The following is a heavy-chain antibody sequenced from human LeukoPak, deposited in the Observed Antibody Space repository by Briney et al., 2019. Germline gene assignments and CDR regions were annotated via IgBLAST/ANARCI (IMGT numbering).Heavy chain of an antibody. CDR2: INWNGGST. CDR1: GFTFDDYA. D-gene: IGHD3-22*01. V-gene: IGHV3-20*01. J-gene: IGHJ3*02. Sequence: GGSLRLSCAASGFTFDDYAMHWVRQAPGKGLEWVSLINWNGGSTGYADSVKGRFTISRDNAKNSLYLQMNSLRAEDTALYHCARGGCYYDGSGLAFDIWGQGTMVTVSS. CDR3: ARGGCYYDGSGLAFDI.